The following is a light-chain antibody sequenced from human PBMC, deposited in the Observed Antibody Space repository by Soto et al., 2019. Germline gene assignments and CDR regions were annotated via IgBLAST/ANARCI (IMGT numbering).Light chain of an antibody. CDR1: QSVSSSY. CDR2: GAS. V-gene: IGKV3-20*01. J-gene: IGKJ1*01. Sequence: EIVLTQSPGTLSLSPGERATLSCRASQSVSSSYLAWYQQKPGQAPRLLIYGASSRATGIPDRFSGSGSGTDFTLNIRRLEPEDFAVYYCQQYGSSPTTFGQGTKVEIK. CDR3: QQYGSSPTT.